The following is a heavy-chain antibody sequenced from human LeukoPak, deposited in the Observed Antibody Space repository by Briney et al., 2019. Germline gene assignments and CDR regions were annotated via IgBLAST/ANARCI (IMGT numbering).Heavy chain of an antibody. J-gene: IGHJ6*02. V-gene: IGHV3-30*18. Sequence: PGGSLRLSCAASGFTFSSYGMHWVRQAPGKGLEWVAVISYDGSNKYYADSVKGRFTISRDNSKNTLYLQMNSLRAEDTAVYYCAKGASSGYPRPYGMDVWAKGPRSPSP. CDR2: ISYDGSNK. CDR3: AKGASSGYPRPYGMDV. CDR1: GFTFSSYG. D-gene: IGHD3-22*01.